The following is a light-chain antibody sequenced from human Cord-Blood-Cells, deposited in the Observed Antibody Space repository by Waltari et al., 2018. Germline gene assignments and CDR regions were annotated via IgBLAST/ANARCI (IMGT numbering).Light chain of an antibody. CDR3: QQSYSTPFT. Sequence: DIPIALIPPSLSASAGDRVTSTCRASQSISSYLNWYQQKPGKAPKLLIYAASSLQSGVPSRFSGSGSGTDFTLTISSLQPEDFATYYCQQSYSTPFTFGPGTKVDIK. CDR1: QSISSY. J-gene: IGKJ3*01. CDR2: AAS. V-gene: IGKV1-39*01.